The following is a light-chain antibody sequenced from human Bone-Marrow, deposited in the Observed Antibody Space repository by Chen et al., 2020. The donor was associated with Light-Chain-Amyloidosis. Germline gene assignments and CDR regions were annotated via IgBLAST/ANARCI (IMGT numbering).Light chain of an antibody. CDR1: SSALGGDNH. J-gene: IGLJ1*01. Sequence: QSALTQPASVSGSPGQSFTIACTGPSSALGGDNHVSWYQQHPDKAPNLMIYEVTNRPSWVPDRFSGSKSDNTASLTISGLQTEDEADYFCSSYTITNTLVFGSGTRVTVL. CDR3: SSYTITNTLV. V-gene: IGLV2-14*01. CDR2: EVT.